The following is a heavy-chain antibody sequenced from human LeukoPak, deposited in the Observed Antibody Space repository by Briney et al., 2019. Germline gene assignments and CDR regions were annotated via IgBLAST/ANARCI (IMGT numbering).Heavy chain of an antibody. J-gene: IGHJ5*02. D-gene: IGHD1-26*01. CDR1: DGSVTTYY. CDR3: ARHAIYSGGYSFWFNP. V-gene: IGHV4-59*08. CDR2: TYYSGST. Sequence: SETLSLTCTVSDGSVTTYYWSWIRQPPGKGLEWIAYTYYSGSTNYNPSLKSRVTISIDTSKNQVSLRLSSVTAADTAVYYCARHAIYSGGYSFWFNPWGLGTLVTVSS.